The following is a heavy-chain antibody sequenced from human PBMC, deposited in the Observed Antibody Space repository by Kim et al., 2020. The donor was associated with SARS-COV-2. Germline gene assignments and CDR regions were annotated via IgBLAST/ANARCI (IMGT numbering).Heavy chain of an antibody. CDR1: GYTFTSYY. Sequence: ASVKVSCKASGYTFTSYYMHWVRQAPGQGLEWMGIINPSGGSTSYAQKFQGRVTMTRDTSTSTVYMELSSLRSEDTAMYYCARNIVVVPAAILYYYYGMDVWGQGTTVTVSS. CDR3: ARNIVVVPAAILYYYYGMDV. J-gene: IGHJ6*02. V-gene: IGHV1-46*01. CDR2: INPSGGST. D-gene: IGHD2-2*01.